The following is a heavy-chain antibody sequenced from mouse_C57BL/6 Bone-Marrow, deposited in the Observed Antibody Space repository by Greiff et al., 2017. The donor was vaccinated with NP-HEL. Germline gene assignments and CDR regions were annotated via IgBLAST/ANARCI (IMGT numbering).Heavy chain of an antibody. Sequence: QVQLQQSGAELARPGASVKLSCKASGYTFTSYGISWVKQRTGQGLEWIGEIYPRSGNTYYNEKFKGKATLTADKSSSTAYMELRRLTSEDSAVYCCADYDGSSYGYFDVWGTGTTVTVSS. CDR1: GYTFTSYG. J-gene: IGHJ1*03. CDR2: IYPRSGNT. CDR3: ADYDGSSYGYFDV. D-gene: IGHD1-1*01. V-gene: IGHV1-81*01.